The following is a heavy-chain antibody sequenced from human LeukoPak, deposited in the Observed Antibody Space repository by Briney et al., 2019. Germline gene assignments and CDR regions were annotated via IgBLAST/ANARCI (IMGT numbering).Heavy chain of an antibody. V-gene: IGHV3-74*01. CDR2: INSDGSST. CDR3: GSLTVVAKDH. J-gene: IGHJ4*02. Sequence: PGGSLRLSCAASGFTFSTYWMHWVRRAPGKGLVGVAQINSDGSSTSYADSVKGRFTISRDNAKNTLYLQMINLRAEDTAVYYCGSLTVVAKDHWGQGTLVTVSS. D-gene: IGHD3-22*01. CDR1: GFTFSTYW.